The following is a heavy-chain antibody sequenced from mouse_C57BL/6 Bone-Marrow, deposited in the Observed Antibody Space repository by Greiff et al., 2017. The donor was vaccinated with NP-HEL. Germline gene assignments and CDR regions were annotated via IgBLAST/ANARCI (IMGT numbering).Heavy chain of an antibody. V-gene: IGHV3-6*01. CDR3: ASPTGTRYFDV. J-gene: IGHJ1*03. CDR1: GYSITSGYY. CDR2: ISYDGSN. Sequence: DVKLQESGPGLVKPSQSLSLTCSVTGYSITSGYYWNWIRQFPGNKLEWMGYISYDGSNNYNPSLKNRISITRDTSKNQFFLKLNSVTTEDTATYYCASPTGTRYFDVWGTGTTVTVSS. D-gene: IGHD4-1*02.